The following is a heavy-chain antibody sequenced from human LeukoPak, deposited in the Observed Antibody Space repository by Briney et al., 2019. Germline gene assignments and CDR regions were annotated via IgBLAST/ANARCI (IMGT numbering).Heavy chain of an antibody. D-gene: IGHD4-17*01. CDR2: ISYDGSNK. CDR3: AKGGAGDYLDY. Sequence: QPGGSLRLSCAASGFTFSSYGMHWVRQATGKGLEWVAVISYDGSNKYYADSVKGRFTISRNNSKNTLYLQMNSLRAEDTAVYYCAKGGAGDYLDYWGQGTLVTVSS. J-gene: IGHJ4*02. V-gene: IGHV3-30*18. CDR1: GFTFSSYG.